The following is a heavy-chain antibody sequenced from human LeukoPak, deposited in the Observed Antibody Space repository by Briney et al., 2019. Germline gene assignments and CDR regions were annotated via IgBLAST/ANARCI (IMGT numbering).Heavy chain of an antibody. Sequence: ASVKVSCKASGYTFTSYGISWVRQAPGQGLEWMGWISAYNGNTNYAQKLQGRVTMTTDTSTSTAYMELSSLRSEDTAVYYCARAGLASSSWSTYNWFDPWGQGTLVTVSS. J-gene: IGHJ5*02. CDR3: ARAGLASSSWSTYNWFDP. CDR2: ISAYNGNT. CDR1: GYTFTSYG. D-gene: IGHD6-13*01. V-gene: IGHV1-18*01.